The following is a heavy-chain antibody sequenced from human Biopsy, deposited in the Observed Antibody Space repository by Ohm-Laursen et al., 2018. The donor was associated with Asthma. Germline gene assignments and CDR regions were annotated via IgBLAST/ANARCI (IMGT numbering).Heavy chain of an antibody. D-gene: IGHD6-6*01. CDR3: AHQYSSLRGWAFDP. CDR2: IYWDDYN. CDR1: GFSLRTPGVG. V-gene: IGHV2-5*02. Sequence: TQTLTLTYSFSGFSLRTPGVGVGWIRQSPGKALEWLALIYWDDYNLFRPSLKRRLTITKDTSKNQVVLTMTNMDPVDTATYYCAHQYSSLRGWAFDPWGQGTLVTVSS. J-gene: IGHJ5*02.